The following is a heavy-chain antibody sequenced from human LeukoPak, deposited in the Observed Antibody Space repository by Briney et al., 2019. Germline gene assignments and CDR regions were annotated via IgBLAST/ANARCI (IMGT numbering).Heavy chain of an antibody. Sequence: PSETLSLTCTVSGGSISSSGYYWGWNRQPPGKGLEWSVSIYYTGATYYSPSLKSRVTISLDMSENQFSLKLNSVTAADTAVYYCARQGEGGYTYGNFDSWGQGALVTVSS. CDR2: IYYTGAT. CDR1: GGSISSSGYY. CDR3: ARQGEGGYTYGNFDS. V-gene: IGHV4-39*01. J-gene: IGHJ4*02. D-gene: IGHD5-18*01.